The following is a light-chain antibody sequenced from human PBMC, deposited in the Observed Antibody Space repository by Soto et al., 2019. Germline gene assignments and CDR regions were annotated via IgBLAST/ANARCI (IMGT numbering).Light chain of an antibody. Sequence: ETVLTQSPGTLSLSPGERATLSCRASQNIHNNYLAWYQQKPGQAPRLLIYDISTRATGIPDRFSGSGSGTDFTLTISRLEPEDCAVYYCQRYDTAKTFGQGTKVELK. J-gene: IGKJ1*01. CDR2: DIS. CDR1: QNIHNNY. CDR3: QRYDTAKT. V-gene: IGKV3-20*01.